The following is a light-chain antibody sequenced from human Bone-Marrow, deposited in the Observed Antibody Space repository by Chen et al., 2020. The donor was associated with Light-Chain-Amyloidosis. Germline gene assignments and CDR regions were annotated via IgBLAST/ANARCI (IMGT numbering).Light chain of an antibody. CDR1: SSDIGNYGF. CDR3: CSYAGNTTVI. Sequence: QSALTQPASVSGSPGQSITISCTGSSSDIGNYGFVSWFQQYPGKAPKLLIYGVSKRPSGVSTRFSGSKSGNTASLTISGLQAEDETDYYCCSYAGNTTVIFGGGTKLTVL. CDR2: GVS. V-gene: IGLV2-23*02. J-gene: IGLJ2*01.